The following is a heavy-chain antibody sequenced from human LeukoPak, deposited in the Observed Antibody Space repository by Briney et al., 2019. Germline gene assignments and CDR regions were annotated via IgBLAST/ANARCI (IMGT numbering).Heavy chain of an antibody. D-gene: IGHD1-26*01. CDR3: ADLAGETEAFHI. V-gene: IGHV4-30-4*01. J-gene: IGHJ3*02. Sequence: SQTLSLTCTVSGGSISSGDYYWSWIRQPPGKGLEWIGYIYYDESTYYNPSLKSRITMSVDTSKNQFSLRLRSVTAADTAVYYCADLAGETEAFHIWGQGTLVTVSS. CDR2: IYYDEST. CDR1: GGSISSGDYY.